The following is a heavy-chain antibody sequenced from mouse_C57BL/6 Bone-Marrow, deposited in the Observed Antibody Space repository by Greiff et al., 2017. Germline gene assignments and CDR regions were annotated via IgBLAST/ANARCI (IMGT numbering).Heavy chain of an antibody. CDR3: ARRRQLRPFAY. J-gene: IGHJ3*01. D-gene: IGHD3-2*02. V-gene: IGHV1-42*01. Sequence: EVQLQQSGPELVKPGASVKISCKASGYSFTGYYMNWVKQSPEKSLEWIGEINPSTGGTTYNQKFKAKATLTVDKSSSTAYMQLQSLTSEDSAVYYCARRRQLRPFAYWGQGTLVTVSA. CDR2: INPSTGGT. CDR1: GYSFTGYY.